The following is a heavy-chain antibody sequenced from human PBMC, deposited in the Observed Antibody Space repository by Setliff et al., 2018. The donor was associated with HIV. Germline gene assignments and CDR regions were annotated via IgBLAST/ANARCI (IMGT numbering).Heavy chain of an antibody. D-gene: IGHD3-10*01. CDR1: GGSINSYY. CDR2: IYYDGSTNFNPAT. J-gene: IGHJ6*03. V-gene: IGHV4-59*01. Sequence: SETLSLTCTVPGGSINSYYWSWIRQPPGKGLEWIGYIYYDGSTNFNPATNYSPSLKSQVPISIDTSKNQFSRKLNSLTAADTAVYYCARGPGTPQMTMVRGFYMDVWGKGTTVTVSS. CDR3: ARGPGTPQMTMVRGFYMDV.